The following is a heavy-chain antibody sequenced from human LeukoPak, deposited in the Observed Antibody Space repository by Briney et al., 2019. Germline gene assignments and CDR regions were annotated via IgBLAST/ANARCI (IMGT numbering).Heavy chain of an antibody. CDR3: ARDPPRIVVVVAATNYYGMDV. CDR1: GYTFTSYG. D-gene: IGHD2-15*01. J-gene: IGHJ6*02. V-gene: IGHV1-18*01. Sequence: ASVKVSCKASGYTFTSYGISWVRQAPGQGLEWMGWISAYNGNTNYAQKLQGRVTMTTDTSASTAYMELRSLRSDDTAVYYCARDPPRIVVVVAATNYYGMDVWGQGTTVTVSS. CDR2: ISAYNGNT.